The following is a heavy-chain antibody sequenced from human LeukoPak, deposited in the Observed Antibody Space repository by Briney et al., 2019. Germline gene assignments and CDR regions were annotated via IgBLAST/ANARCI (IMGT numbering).Heavy chain of an antibody. V-gene: IGHV1-69*05. Sequence: ASVKVSCKASGGTFSSYAISWVRQAPGQGLEWMGRIIPIFGTANYAQKLQGRVTITTDESTSTAYMELSSLRSEDTAVYYCARDAQYSSGWRTFDYWGQGTLVTVSS. CDR2: IIPIFGTA. CDR1: GGTFSSYA. D-gene: IGHD6-19*01. J-gene: IGHJ4*02. CDR3: ARDAQYSSGWRTFDY.